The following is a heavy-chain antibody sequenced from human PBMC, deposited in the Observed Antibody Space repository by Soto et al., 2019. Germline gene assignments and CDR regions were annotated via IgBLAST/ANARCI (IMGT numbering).Heavy chain of an antibody. D-gene: IGHD1-26*01. Sequence: GASVKVSCKASGYTFTGYYVHWVRQAPGQGLEWMGWINPNSGDTYLAQRFQGRVTMNRDTSIGTAYMELRGLTSDDTAEYYCAKRGAIVAAGTRVYLYNAMDVWGQGTTFTVSS. CDR1: GYTFTGYY. V-gene: IGHV1-2*02. CDR2: INPNSGDT. J-gene: IGHJ6*02. CDR3: AKRGAIVAAGTRVYLYNAMDV.